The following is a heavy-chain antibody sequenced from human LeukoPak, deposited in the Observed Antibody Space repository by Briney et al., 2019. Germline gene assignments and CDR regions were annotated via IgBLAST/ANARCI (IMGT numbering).Heavy chain of an antibody. CDR3: ARSEQLAQKVSRYFDY. J-gene: IGHJ4*02. D-gene: IGHD6-13*01. V-gene: IGHV3-33*08. CDR2: IWYDGSNK. CDR1: GFTVSSNY. Sequence: PGGSLRLSCAASGFTVSSNYMSWVRQAPGKGLEWVAVIWYDGSNKNYEDSVKGRFTISRDNSKNTLYLQMNSLRAEDTAVYYCARSEQLAQKVSRYFDYWGQGTLVTVSS.